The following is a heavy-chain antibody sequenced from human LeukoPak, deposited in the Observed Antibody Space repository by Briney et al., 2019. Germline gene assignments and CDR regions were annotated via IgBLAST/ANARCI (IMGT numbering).Heavy chain of an antibody. V-gene: IGHV3-48*01. CDR2: ISYTGTI. CDR1: GFTFSSDS. J-gene: IGHJ4*02. Sequence: GGSLRLSCAASGFTFSSDSMNWVRQAPGKGLEWVSYISYTGTIYYADSVKGRFTISRDNAKNSLYLHMNSLRAEDTALYYCTRDTRALDYWGQGTLVTVSS. CDR3: TRDTRALDY. D-gene: IGHD1-26*01.